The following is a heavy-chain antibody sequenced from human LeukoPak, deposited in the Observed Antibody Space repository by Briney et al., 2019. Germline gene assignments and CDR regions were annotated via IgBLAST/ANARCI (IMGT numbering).Heavy chain of an antibody. CDR1: GGSFSGYY. J-gene: IGHJ5*02. D-gene: IGHD3-10*01. CDR2: IYGSGST. V-gene: IGHV4-39*01. CDR3: ARHYGP. Sequence: SDSLSLTCAVYGGSFSGYYMGWIRKPPGKGLEWIGSIYGSGSTYYNPSLKSRVTISVDTSKNQFSLKLNSVTAADTAVYYCARHYGPWGQGTLVTVSS.